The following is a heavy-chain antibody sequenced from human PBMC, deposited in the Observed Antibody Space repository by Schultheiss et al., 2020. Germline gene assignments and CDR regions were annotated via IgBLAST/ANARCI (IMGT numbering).Heavy chain of an antibody. CDR2: IIPILGIA. J-gene: IGHJ6*02. CDR3: ARDRGPITMVRGVIWQYGMDV. CDR1: GYTFTSYG. D-gene: IGHD3-10*01. Sequence: SVKVSCKASGYTFTSYGISWVRQAPGQGLEWMGRIIPILGIANYAQKFQGRVTITADKSTSTAYMELSSLRSEDTAVYYCARDRGPITMVRGVIWQYGMDVWGQGTTVSGYS. V-gene: IGHV1-69*04.